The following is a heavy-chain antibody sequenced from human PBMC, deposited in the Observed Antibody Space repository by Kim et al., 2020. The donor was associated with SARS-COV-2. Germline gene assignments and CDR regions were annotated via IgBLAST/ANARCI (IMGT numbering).Heavy chain of an antibody. CDR3: ARSDYGDFHY. CDR2: IYYSGST. D-gene: IGHD4-17*01. J-gene: IGHJ4*02. V-gene: IGHV4-59*13. Sequence: SETLSLTCTVSGGSISSYYWSWIRQPPGKGLEWIGDIYYSGSTNYNPSLKSRVTISVDTSKNQFSLKLSSVTAADTAVYYCARSDYGDFHYWGQGTLVTVSS. CDR1: GGSISSYY.